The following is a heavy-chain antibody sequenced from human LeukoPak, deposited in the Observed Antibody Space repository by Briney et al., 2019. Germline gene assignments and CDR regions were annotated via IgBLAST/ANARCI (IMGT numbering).Heavy chain of an antibody. CDR3: AREQVAVSDYYYYGMDV. V-gene: IGHV4-61*01. J-gene: IGHJ6*02. CDR1: GGSVSSGSYY. D-gene: IGHD1-26*01. CDR2: IYYSGST. Sequence: SETLSLTCTVSGGSVSSGSYYWSWIRQPPGKGLEWIGYIYYSGSTNYNPSLKSRVTISLDTSKNQFSLKLSSVTAADTAVYYCAREQVAVSDYYYYGMDVWGQGTTVTVSS.